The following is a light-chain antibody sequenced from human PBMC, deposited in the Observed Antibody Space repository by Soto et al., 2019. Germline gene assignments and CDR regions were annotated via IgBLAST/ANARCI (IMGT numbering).Light chain of an antibody. CDR2: GNS. CDR1: SSNIGAGYD. Sequence: QSVLTQPPSVSGAPGQRVTISCTGSSSNIGAGYDVHWYQQLPGTAPKLLIYGNSNRPSGVPDRLSGSKSGTSASLAITGLRSEDESDYYCQTYNSSLSAGVFGGGTKLTVL. J-gene: IGLJ3*02. V-gene: IGLV1-40*01. CDR3: QTYNSSLSAGV.